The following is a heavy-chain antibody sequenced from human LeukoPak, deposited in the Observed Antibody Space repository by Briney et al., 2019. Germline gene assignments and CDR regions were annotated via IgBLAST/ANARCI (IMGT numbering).Heavy chain of an antibody. V-gene: IGHV1-2*02. CDR3: ARVVAAAGTEYYYYGMDV. Sequence: ASVKVSCKASGYTFTGYYMHWVRQAPGQGLEWMGWINPNSGGTNYAQKSQGRVTMTRDTSISTAYMELSRLRSDDTAVYYCARVVAAAGTEYYYYGMDVWGQGTTVTVSS. CDR2: INPNSGGT. J-gene: IGHJ6*02. CDR1: GYTFTGYY. D-gene: IGHD6-13*01.